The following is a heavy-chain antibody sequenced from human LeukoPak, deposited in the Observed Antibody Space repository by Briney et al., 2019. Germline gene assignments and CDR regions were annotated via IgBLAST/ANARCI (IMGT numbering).Heavy chain of an antibody. CDR1: GGSFSGYY. CDR3: ARGYSSSWYGDDY. CDR2: INHSGST. Sequence: SETLSLTCAVYGGSFSGYYWSWIRQPPGKGLEWIGEINHSGSTNYNPSLKSRVTISVDTSKNQFSLKLSSVTAADTAVYYCARGYSSSWYGDDYWGQGTLVTVSS. D-gene: IGHD6-13*01. V-gene: IGHV4-34*01. J-gene: IGHJ4*02.